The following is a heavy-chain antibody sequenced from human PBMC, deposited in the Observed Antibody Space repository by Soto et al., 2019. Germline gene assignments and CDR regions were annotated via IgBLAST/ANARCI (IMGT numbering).Heavy chain of an antibody. J-gene: IGHJ4*02. V-gene: IGHV3-23*01. CDR1: GFTFSTYA. Sequence: GGSLRLSCAASGFTFSTYAMNWVRQAPGKGLEWVSGISGSGDSTYYADSVKGRFTVSRDNSKNTLYLQMNSLRAEDTAVFYCAKERSNGWSFDYWGQGTLVTVSS. D-gene: IGHD6-19*01. CDR3: AKERSNGWSFDY. CDR2: ISGSGDST.